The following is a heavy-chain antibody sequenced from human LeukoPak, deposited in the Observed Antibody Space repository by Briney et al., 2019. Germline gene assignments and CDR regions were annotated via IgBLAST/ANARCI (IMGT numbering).Heavy chain of an antibody. CDR3: ARHEGDFYGDYELDWFDP. D-gene: IGHD4-17*01. CDR2: IYYSGST. V-gene: IGHV4-39*01. J-gene: IGHJ5*02. CDR1: GGSISSSSYY. Sequence: SETLSLTCTVSGGSISSSSYYWGWIRQPPGKGLEWIGSIYYSGSTYYNPSLKSRVTISVDTSKNQFSLKLSSVTAADTAVYYCARHEGDFYGDYELDWFDPWGQGTLVTVSS.